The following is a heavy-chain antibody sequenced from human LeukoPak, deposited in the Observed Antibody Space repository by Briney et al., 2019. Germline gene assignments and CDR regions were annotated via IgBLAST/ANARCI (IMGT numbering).Heavy chain of an antibody. J-gene: IGHJ4*02. V-gene: IGHV1-2*02. D-gene: IGHD3-16*01. CDR3: ARVRYRLAETYIDY. Sequence: ASVKVSCKASGYTFTSYDINWVRQATGQGLEWMGWTNPNSGDTNYAQKFQGRVTMTRDTSISTAYMELSRLRSDDTAVYYCARVRYRLAETYIDYWGQGTLVTVSS. CDR2: TNPNSGDT. CDR1: GYTFTSYD.